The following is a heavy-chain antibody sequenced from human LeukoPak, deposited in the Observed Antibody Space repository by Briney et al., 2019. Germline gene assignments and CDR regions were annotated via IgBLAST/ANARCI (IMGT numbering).Heavy chain of an antibody. CDR2: IYPGDSDT. V-gene: IGHV5-51*01. Sequence: GESLKISCKGSGYSFTSYWIGWVRQMPGKGLEWMGIIYPGDSDTRYSPSFQGQVTISADKSISTAYLQWSSLKASDTAMYYCARLESVGNMVRGVISSWFDPWGQGTLVTVSS. CDR3: ARLESVGNMVRGVISSWFDP. J-gene: IGHJ5*02. D-gene: IGHD3-10*01. CDR1: GYSFTSYW.